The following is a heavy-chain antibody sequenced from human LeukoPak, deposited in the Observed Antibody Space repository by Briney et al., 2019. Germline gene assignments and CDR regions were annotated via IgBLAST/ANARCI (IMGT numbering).Heavy chain of an antibody. D-gene: IGHD5-24*01. J-gene: IGHJ4*02. CDR2: INHSGST. Sequence: PSETLSLTCSVSGYSISSAYYWSWIRQPPGKGLEWIGEINHSGSTNYNPSLKSRVTISVDTSKNQFSLKLSSVTAADTAVYYCARWRWLQYFDYWGQGTLVTVSS. CDR1: GYSISSAYY. V-gene: IGHV4-38-2*02. CDR3: ARWRWLQYFDY.